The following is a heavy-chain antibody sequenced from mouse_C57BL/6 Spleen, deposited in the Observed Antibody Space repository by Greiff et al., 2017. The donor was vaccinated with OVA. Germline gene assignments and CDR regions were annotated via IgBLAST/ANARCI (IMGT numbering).Heavy chain of an antibody. J-gene: IGHJ1*03. V-gene: IGHV1-64*01. CDR2: IHPNSGST. Sequence: QVQLQQPGAELVKPGASVKLSCKASGYTFTSYWMHWVKQRPGQGLEWIGMIHPNSGSTNYNEKFKSKATLTVDKSSSTAYMQLSSLTSEDSAVYYCAREGTTVVVRDWYFDVWGTGTTVTVSS. D-gene: IGHD1-1*01. CDR3: AREGTTVVVRDWYFDV. CDR1: GYTFTSYW.